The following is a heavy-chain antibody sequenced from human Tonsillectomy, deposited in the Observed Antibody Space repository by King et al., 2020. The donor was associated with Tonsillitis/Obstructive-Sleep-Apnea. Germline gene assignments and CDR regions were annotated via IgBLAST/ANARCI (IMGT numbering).Heavy chain of an antibody. CDR2: IDPRDSYT. V-gene: IGHV5-10-1*01. Sequence: VQLVESGAEVKKPGESLRISCKGSGYSFTSYWRSWVRQMPGKGLECMGRIDPRDSYTNYIPSFQGHVTISADKTISTAYLQWSSLKASDTAMYYCARHGAVVPAAIWGYYYYYMDVWGKGTTVTVSS. CDR1: GYSFTSYW. J-gene: IGHJ6*03. CDR3: ARHGAVVPAAIWGYYYYYMDV. D-gene: IGHD2-2*01.